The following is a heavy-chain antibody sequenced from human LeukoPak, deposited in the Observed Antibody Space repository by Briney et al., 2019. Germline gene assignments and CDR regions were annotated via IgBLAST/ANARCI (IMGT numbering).Heavy chain of an antibody. V-gene: IGHV3-7*03. CDR3: ARSQQLGY. D-gene: IGHD6-13*01. CDR1: GFTFSSYW. Sequence: PGGSLRLSCAASGFTFSSYWMSWVRQAPGKGLEWVANIKQGGSEKHYVDSVKGRFTISRDNANNLLFLQMNSLRAGDTAMYFCARSQQLGYWGQGTLVTVSS. CDR2: IKQGGSEK. J-gene: IGHJ4*02.